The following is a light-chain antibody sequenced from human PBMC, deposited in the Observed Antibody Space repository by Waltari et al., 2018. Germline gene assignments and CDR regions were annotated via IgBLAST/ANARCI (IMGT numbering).Light chain of an antibody. V-gene: IGLV4-69*01. CDR2: NNRDGSH. CDR3: QTWGAGIRV. J-gene: IGLJ1*01. CDR1: SGHSNYA. Sequence: QLVLTQSPSASASLGASVKLTCTLSSGHSNYAIASPQQQAEKGPRYLMKNNRDGSHNKGDGIPDRFSGSTSGAERYLTISSLQSEDEADYYCQTWGAGIRVFGTGTKVTVL.